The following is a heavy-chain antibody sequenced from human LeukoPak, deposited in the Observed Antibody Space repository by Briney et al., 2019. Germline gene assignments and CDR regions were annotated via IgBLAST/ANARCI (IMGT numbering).Heavy chain of an antibody. D-gene: IGHD2-8*02. CDR3: ARVLNGVPPYYYYYNIDV. J-gene: IGHJ6*03. CDR1: GASITSGVHS. CDR2: IYYSGST. V-gene: IGHV4-31*03. Sequence: SETLSLTCTVSGASITSGVHSWSWIRQHPGKGPEWIGHIYYSGSTYSNPSLKGRVSMSLDTSKNQLSLELLSVTAADTAVYWSARVLNGVPPYYYYYNIDVWGKGTTVTVSS.